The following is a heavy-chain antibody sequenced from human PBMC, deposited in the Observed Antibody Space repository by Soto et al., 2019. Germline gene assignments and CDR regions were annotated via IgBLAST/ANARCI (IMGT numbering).Heavy chain of an antibody. V-gene: IGHV5-51*01. Sequence: PGESLKISCKASGYYFSRNWIAWVRQMPGKGLEWMGIIYPGDADTKYSPAFQGQVTISADKSISSAYLQWSSLKASDTAIYYCARIMYPYGVDVWGQGTTVTVSS. CDR2: IYPGDADT. D-gene: IGHD2-8*01. CDR3: ARIMYPYGVDV. CDR1: GYYFSRNW. J-gene: IGHJ6*02.